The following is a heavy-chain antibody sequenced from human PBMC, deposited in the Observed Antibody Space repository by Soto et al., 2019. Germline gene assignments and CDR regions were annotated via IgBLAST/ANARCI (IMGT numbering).Heavy chain of an antibody. J-gene: IGHJ1*01. CDR1: GFTFSSYW. D-gene: IGHD3-10*01. CDR3: ASDSWFGELSFGY. Sequence: GGSLRLSCAASGFTFSSYWMYWVRQAPGKGPVWVSHINGDGSSTTYADFVKGRFTISRDSAKNTLYLQMNSLRSEDTAVYYCASDSWFGELSFGYWGQGTLVTVSS. V-gene: IGHV3-74*03. CDR2: INGDGSST.